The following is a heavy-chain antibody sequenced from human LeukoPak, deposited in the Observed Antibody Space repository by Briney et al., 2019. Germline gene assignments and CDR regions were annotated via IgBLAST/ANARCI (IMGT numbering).Heavy chain of an antibody. CDR3: ARDPLITYYYDSSGNHADWFDP. CDR2: ISSTNTNI. V-gene: IGHV3-21*01. CDR1: GFIFSSYS. Sequence: GGSLRLSCAASGFIFSSYSMNWVRQAPGRGPEWVSSISSTNTNIYYADSVKGRFTISRDNAKNSLYLQMNSLRAEDTAVYYCARDPLITYYYDSSGNHADWFDPWGREPWSPSPQ. D-gene: IGHD3-22*01. J-gene: IGHJ5*02.